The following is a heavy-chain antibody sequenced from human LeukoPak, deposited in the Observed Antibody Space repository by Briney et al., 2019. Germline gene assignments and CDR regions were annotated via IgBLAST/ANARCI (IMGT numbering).Heavy chain of an antibody. Sequence: AASVKVSCKASGYTFTSYGISWVRQAPGQGLEWMGWISAYNGNTNYAQKFQGRVTMTRDTSTSTVYMELSSLRSEDTAVYYCARASGYDYVWGSYSDYWGQGTLVTVSS. V-gene: IGHV1-18*01. CDR3: ARASGYDYVWGSYSDY. CDR2: ISAYNGNT. J-gene: IGHJ4*02. CDR1: GYTFTSYG. D-gene: IGHD3-16*01.